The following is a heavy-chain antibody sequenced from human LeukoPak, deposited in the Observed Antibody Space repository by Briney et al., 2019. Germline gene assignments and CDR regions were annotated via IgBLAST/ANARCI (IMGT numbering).Heavy chain of an antibody. CDR2: IYYSGST. CDR1: GGSISSYY. CDR3: ARVDCGGDCCFDY. Sequence: PSETLSVTCTVSGGSISSYYWSWIRQPPGKGLEWIGYIYYSGSTNYNPSLKSRVTISVDTSKNQFSLKLSSVTAADTAVYYCARVDCGGDCCFDYWGQGTLVTVSS. J-gene: IGHJ4*02. V-gene: IGHV4-59*01. D-gene: IGHD2-21*02.